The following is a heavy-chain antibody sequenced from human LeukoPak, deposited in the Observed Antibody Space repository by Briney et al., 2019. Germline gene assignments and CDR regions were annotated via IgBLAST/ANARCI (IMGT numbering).Heavy chain of an antibody. CDR3: ARALGGSGYSSGRAEYFQH. CDR2: ISYDGSNK. CDR1: GFTFSSYA. D-gene: IGHD6-19*01. J-gene: IGHJ1*01. Sequence: GGSLRLSCAASGFTFSSYAVHWVRQAPGKGLEWVAVISYDGSNKYYADSVKGRFTISRDNSKNTLYLQMNSLRAEDTAVYYCARALGGSGYSSGRAEYFQHWGQGTLVTVSS. V-gene: IGHV3-30-3*01.